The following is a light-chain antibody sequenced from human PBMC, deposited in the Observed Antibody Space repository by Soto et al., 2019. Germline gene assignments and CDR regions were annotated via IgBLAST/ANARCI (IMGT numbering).Light chain of an antibody. CDR3: QQYGSSPWT. J-gene: IGKJ1*01. Sequence: EIVLTQSPGTLSLSPGERATLSCRASQSVSSSYLAWYQHKPGQAPRPLIYSSSSRAICNPDRFSGSGSGTDFTLTMSRLEPEDFAVYYCQQYGSSPWTFGQGNTVEIK. V-gene: IGKV3-20*01. CDR2: SSS. CDR1: QSVSSSY.